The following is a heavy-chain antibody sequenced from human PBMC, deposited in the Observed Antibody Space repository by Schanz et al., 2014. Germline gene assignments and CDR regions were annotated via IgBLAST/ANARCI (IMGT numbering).Heavy chain of an antibody. J-gene: IGHJ4*02. D-gene: IGHD4-17*01. CDR3: ARGYGDSPTDF. CDR1: GGTFSTYP. Sequence: QVQLVQSGAEVKKPGSSMKVSCKASGGTFSTYPINWLRQAPGQGLEWMRRIIPILGIANYAQKFQCRVTITADRSTSTAYMELSSLRSEDTAVYYCARGYGDSPTDFWGQGTLVTVSS. CDR2: IIPILGIA. V-gene: IGHV1-69*02.